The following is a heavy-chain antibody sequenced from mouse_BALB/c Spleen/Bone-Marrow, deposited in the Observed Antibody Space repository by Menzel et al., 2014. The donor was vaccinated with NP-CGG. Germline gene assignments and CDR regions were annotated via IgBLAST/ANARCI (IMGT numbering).Heavy chain of an antibody. J-gene: IGHJ3*01. V-gene: IGHV1S127*01. D-gene: IGHD2-14*01. CDR2: IDPSDSHT. CDR1: GHTFTSYW. Sequence: VQLQLSGAELVKPGASVKMSCKASGHTFTSYWMHWVKQRPGQGLEWIGVIDPSDSHTSYNQKFKGKATLTVDPSSNKVCRQLSSLTSEDSEVYYCRIYYRSFACWAQGTLVTMSA. CDR3: RIYYRSFAC.